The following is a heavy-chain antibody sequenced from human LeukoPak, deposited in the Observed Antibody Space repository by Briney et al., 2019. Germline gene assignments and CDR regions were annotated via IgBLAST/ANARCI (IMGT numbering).Heavy chain of an antibody. CDR1: GITFSSYA. Sequence: GGSLRLSCSASGITFSSYAMHWVRQAPGKGLEYVSAISSSGGSTYYADSVKGRFTISRDNSKNTLYLQMSSLRAEDTAVYYCVKDRAVRFGELPFDYWGQGTLVTVSS. CDR3: VKDRAVRFGELPFDY. V-gene: IGHV3-64D*06. J-gene: IGHJ4*02. D-gene: IGHD3-10*01. CDR2: ISSSGGST.